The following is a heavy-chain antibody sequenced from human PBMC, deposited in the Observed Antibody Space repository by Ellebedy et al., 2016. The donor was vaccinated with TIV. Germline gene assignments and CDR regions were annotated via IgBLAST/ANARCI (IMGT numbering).Heavy chain of an antibody. CDR3: AAAPHRYCSSTSCYFTDP. J-gene: IGHJ5*02. V-gene: IGHV1-58*01. CDR1: GFTFTSSA. CDR2: IVVGSGNT. D-gene: IGHD2-2*01. Sequence: ASVKVSCKASGFTFTSSAVQWVRQARGQRLEWIGWIVVGSGNTNYAQKFQERVTITRDMSTSTAYMELSSLRSEDTAVYYCAAAPHRYCSSTSCYFTDPWGQGTLVTVSS.